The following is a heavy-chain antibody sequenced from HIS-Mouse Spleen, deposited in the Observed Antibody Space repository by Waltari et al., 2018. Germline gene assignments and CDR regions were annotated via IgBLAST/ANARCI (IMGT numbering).Heavy chain of an antibody. CDR1: AFACSSMA. V-gene: IGHV3-30*04. D-gene: IGHD6-6*01. Sequence: QVQLVESGGGVVQPGGSLRLSWAASAFACSSMAMHWVRQAPGKGLEWVAVISYDGSNKYYADSVKGRFTISRDNSKNTLYLQMNSLRAEDTAVYYCARDRAYSSSSAFDIWGQGTMVTVSS. CDR2: ISYDGSNK. CDR3: ARDRAYSSSSAFDI. J-gene: IGHJ3*02.